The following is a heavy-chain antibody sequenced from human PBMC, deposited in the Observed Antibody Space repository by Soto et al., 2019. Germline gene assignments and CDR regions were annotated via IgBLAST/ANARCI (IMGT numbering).Heavy chain of an antibody. CDR3: ARMKALSDDFDI. Sequence: SEPLSLTCTVSDGSFRRHYFYWNWIRHSPGKGLEWIGYVSYSGTTKYNPSLKSRVTISLDASRDHFSLKLSSVTAADTAVYYCARMKALSDDFDIWGQGTKVPVSS. CDR1: DGSFRRHYFY. V-gene: IGHV4-61*03. CDR2: VSYSGTT. J-gene: IGHJ3*02.